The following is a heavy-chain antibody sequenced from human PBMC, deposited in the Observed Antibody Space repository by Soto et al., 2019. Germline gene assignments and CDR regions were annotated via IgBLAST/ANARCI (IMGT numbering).Heavy chain of an antibody. J-gene: IGHJ4*02. V-gene: IGHV3-48*04. CDR1: GFSFSDYS. CDR3: ARSEIRDCRVGSCIFDY. CDR2: ISSSRSTI. Sequence: EVQLVESGGGLVQPGGSLRLSCAASGFSFSDYSMNWVRQAPGKGLEWVAYISSSRSTIYHADSVKGRFTIYRDNAKNSLYLQRNSQRAEDTAVYDRARSEIRDCRVGSCIFDYWGQGTLVTVSS. D-gene: IGHD2-15*01.